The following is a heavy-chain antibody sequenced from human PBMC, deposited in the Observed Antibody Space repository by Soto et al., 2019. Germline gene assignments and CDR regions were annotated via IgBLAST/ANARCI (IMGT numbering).Heavy chain of an antibody. Sequence: EVQLVQSGAEVKKPGESLKISCKGSGYSFTSYWIGWVRQMPGKGLEWMGIIYPGDSDTRYSPSFQGQVTISADKSISTAYLQWSSLKASDTAMYYCARQLRRSGSSSGLFYYYGMDVWGQGTTVTVSS. CDR1: GYSFTSYW. CDR2: IYPGDSDT. D-gene: IGHD6-6*01. J-gene: IGHJ6*02. CDR3: ARQLRRSGSSSGLFYYYGMDV. V-gene: IGHV5-51*01.